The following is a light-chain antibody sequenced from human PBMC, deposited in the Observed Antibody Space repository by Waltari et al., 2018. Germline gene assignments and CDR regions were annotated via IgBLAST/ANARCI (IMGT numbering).Light chain of an antibody. CDR3: QQYGSSLPYT. CDR2: GAS. J-gene: IGKJ2*01. V-gene: IGKV3-20*01. Sequence: EIVLTQSPGTLSLSPGERATLSCRASQSVSSSYLAWYQQKRGKAPRLLIYGASSRATGIPDRFSGSGSGTDFTLTISRLEPEDFAVYYCQQYGSSLPYTFGQGTKLEIK. CDR1: QSVSSSY.